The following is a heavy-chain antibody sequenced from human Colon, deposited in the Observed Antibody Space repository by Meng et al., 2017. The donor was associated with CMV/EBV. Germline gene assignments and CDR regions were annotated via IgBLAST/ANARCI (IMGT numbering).Heavy chain of an antibody. D-gene: IGHD3-3*01. V-gene: IGHV2-5*01. CDR2: FYWNDDQ. J-gene: IGHJ5*02. CDR3: AHRRTIFGGFDP. Sequence: FSGFSINTSTVAVGWFRQPPGKALELLALFYWNDDQRYSPSLRNRLTITKGTSKNQLVLTMTNMDPVDTATYFCAHRRTIFGGFDPWGQGSLVTVSS. CDR1: GFSINTSTVA.